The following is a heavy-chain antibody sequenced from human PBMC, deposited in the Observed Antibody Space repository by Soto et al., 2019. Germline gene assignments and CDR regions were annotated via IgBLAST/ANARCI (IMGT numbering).Heavy chain of an antibody. CDR1: GGTFSSYA. V-gene: IGHV1-69*13. CDR3: ARTGYGDYVYWYFDL. CDR2: IIPIFGTA. Sequence: ASVKVSCKASGGTFSSYAISWVRQAPGQGLEWMGGIIPIFGTANYAQKFQGRVTITADESTSTAYMELSSLRSEDTAVYYCARTGYGDYVYWYFDLWGRGTLVTV. J-gene: IGHJ2*01. D-gene: IGHD4-17*01.